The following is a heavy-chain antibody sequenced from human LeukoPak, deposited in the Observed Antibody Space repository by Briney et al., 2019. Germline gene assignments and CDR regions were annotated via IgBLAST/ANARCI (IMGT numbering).Heavy chain of an antibody. Sequence: PAETLSLTCTVSGGSISIYYWSWIRQPPGKGLEWIGYIYYSGSTYYNPSLKSRVTISVDTSKNQFSLKLSSVTAADTAVYYCARDAHYYDSSGYYYFDYWGQGTLVTVSS. CDR3: ARDAHYYDSSGYYYFDY. D-gene: IGHD3-22*01. CDR2: IYYSGST. J-gene: IGHJ4*02. CDR1: GGSISIYY. V-gene: IGHV4-30-4*08.